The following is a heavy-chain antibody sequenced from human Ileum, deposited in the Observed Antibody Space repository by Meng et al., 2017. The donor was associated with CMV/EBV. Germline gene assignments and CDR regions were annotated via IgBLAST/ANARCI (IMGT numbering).Heavy chain of an antibody. J-gene: IGHJ4*02. CDR2: IYSGGST. V-gene: IGHV3-53*01. CDR3: ARGYTIGYSRTYDY. CDR1: GFTVSSHY. D-gene: IGHD2-21*01. Sequence: AASGFTVSSHYMSWVRQAPGKGLEWVSVIYSGGSTYYADSVKGRFTISRDNSKNTLYLQMNSLRAEDTAVYYCARGYTIGYSRTYDYWGQGTLVTVSS.